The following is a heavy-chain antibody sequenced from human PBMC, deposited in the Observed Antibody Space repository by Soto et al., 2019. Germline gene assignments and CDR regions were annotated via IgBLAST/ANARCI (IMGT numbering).Heavy chain of an antibody. J-gene: IGHJ6*02. CDR2: INHSGST. CDR3: ARGRILLWFGELLALDYYYGMDV. D-gene: IGHD3-10*01. V-gene: IGHV4-34*01. Sequence: SETLSLTCAVYGGSFSGYYWSWIRQPPGKGLEWIGEINHSGSTNYNPSLKSRVTISVDTSKNQFSLKLSSVTAADTAVYYCARGRILLWFGELLALDYYYGMDVWGQGTTVTVSS. CDR1: GGSFSGYY.